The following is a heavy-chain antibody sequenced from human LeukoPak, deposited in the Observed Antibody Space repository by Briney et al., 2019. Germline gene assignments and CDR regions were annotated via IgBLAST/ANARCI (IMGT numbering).Heavy chain of an antibody. CDR2: INPSGGST. J-gene: IGHJ6*03. V-gene: IGHV1-46*01. CDR1: GCTFTSYY. D-gene: IGHD3-16*01. Sequence: GASVKVSCKASGCTFTSYYMHWVRQAPGQGLEWMGIINPSGGSTSYAQKFQGRVTMTRDMSTSTVYMELSSLRSEDTAVYYCARGRAWGSYYYFYLDVWGKGTTVTISS. CDR3: ARGRAWGSYYYFYLDV.